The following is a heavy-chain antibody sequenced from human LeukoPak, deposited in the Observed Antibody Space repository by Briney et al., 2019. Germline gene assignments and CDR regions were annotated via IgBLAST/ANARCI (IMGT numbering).Heavy chain of an antibody. J-gene: IGHJ4*02. D-gene: IGHD3-22*01. CDR3: ARGRALYYYDSSGYYY. CDR1: GFTFSSYE. CDR2: ISSSGSTI. V-gene: IGHV3-48*03. Sequence: GGSLRLSCAASGFTFSSYEMNWVRQAPGKGLEGVSYISSSGSTIYYADSVKGRFTISRDNAKNSLYLQMNSLRAEDTAVYYCARGRALYYYDSSGYYYWGQGTLVTVSS.